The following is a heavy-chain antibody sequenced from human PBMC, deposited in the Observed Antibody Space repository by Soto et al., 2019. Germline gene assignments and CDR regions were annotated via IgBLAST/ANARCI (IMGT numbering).Heavy chain of an antibody. V-gene: IGHV1-18*01. CDR1: GYTFTSYG. CDR3: ARDRVGHIPYPIDY. CDR2: ISAYNGNT. J-gene: IGHJ4*02. Sequence: QVQLVQSGAEVKKPGASVKVSCKASGYTFTSYGITWMRQAPGQGLEWMGWISAYNGNTKYAQKLQGRVTMTTDTSTSTADMELRTLRSDDTAVYYCARDRVGHIPYPIDYWGQGTLITVSS. D-gene: IGHD1-26*01.